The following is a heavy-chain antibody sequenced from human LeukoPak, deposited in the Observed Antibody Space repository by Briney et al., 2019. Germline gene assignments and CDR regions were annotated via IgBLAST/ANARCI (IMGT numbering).Heavy chain of an antibody. CDR1: GFTFSSYG. CDR2: IRSDGSDD. D-gene: IGHD6-13*01. CDR3: AKDYSSSWASFDY. Sequence: GGSLRLSCAASGFTFSSYGMHWVRQAPGKGLGWVAFIRSDGSDDYYADSVKGRFTISRDNSKNTLFLQMNSLRAEDTAIYYCAKDYSSSWASFDYWGQGTLVTVSS. V-gene: IGHV3-30*02. J-gene: IGHJ4*02.